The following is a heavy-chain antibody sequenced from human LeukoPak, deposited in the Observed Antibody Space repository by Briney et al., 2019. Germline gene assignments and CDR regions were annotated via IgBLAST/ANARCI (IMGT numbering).Heavy chain of an antibody. CDR3: ARKNTQDAFDI. D-gene: IGHD2-15*01. CDR1: GFTFSSYG. J-gene: IGHJ3*02. CDR2: IWYDGSND. V-gene: IGHV3-33*01. Sequence: GRSLRLSCAASGFTFSSYGMHWVRQAPGKGLEWVAVIWYDGSNDYYANSVKGRFTTSRDNSKNTLYLQMNSLRAEDTAVYFCARKNTQDAFDIWGQGTMVTVSS.